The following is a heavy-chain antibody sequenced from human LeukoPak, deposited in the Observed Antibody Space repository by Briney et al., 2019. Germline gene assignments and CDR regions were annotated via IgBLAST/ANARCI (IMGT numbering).Heavy chain of an antibody. CDR3: ARVSYIVVVPAAKAPAFDY. Sequence: GASVKVSCKASGYTFTGYYMHWVRQAPGQGLEWMGWINPNSGGTNYAQKFQGRVTMTRDTSISTAYMELSRLRSDDTAVYYCARVSYIVVVPAAKAPAFDYWGQGTLVTVSS. V-gene: IGHV1-2*02. J-gene: IGHJ4*02. CDR2: INPNSGGT. CDR1: GYTFTGYY. D-gene: IGHD2-2*01.